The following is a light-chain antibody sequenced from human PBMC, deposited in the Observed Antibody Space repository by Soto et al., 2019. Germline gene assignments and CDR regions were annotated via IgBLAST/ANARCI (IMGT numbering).Light chain of an antibody. CDR2: GAS. V-gene: IGKV3-20*01. CDR3: QQGST. Sequence: EIVLTQSPGTLSLSPGERATLSCRASQSVSSSYLAWYQQKPGQAPRLLIYGASSRATGIPGRFSGSGSGTHFPLTISRLEPEDFAVYYCQQGSTFGQGTKLEIK. J-gene: IGKJ2*01. CDR1: QSVSSSY.